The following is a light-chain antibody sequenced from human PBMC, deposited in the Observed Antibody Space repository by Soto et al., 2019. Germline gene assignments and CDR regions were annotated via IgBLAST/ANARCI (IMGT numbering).Light chain of an antibody. J-gene: IGKJ1*01. CDR1: QSIVRW. CDR2: DAY. CDR3: QQYKSYSRT. V-gene: IGKV1-5*01. Sequence: EIQMTQSPSTLSASVGDRVTITCRASQSIVRWLAWYQQKPGKAPKLLIYDAYSLESGVPSRFSGSGSGTEFTLTISSLQPDDFATYYCQQYKSYSRTFGQGTKVEIK.